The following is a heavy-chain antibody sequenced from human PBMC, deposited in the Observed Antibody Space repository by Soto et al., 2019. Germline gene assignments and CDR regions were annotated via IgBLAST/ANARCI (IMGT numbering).Heavy chain of an antibody. CDR1: GFTVSTKY. Sequence: PGGSLRLSCAASGFTVSTKYMSWVRQAPGKGLEWVSVIYSGGSTFYADSVRGRFTISRDNSKNTVNLQMNSLRAEDTAVYYCARDVWAGEDWGPGSLVTVSS. CDR3: ARDVWAGED. J-gene: IGHJ4*02. CDR2: IYSGGST. V-gene: IGHV3-66*01. D-gene: IGHD3-10*01.